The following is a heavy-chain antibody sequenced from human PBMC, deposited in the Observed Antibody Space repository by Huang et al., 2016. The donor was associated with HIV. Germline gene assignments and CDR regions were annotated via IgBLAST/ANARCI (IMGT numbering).Heavy chain of an antibody. CDR2: IKQDGSEK. CDR3: ARPST. Sequence: EVQLVESGGGLVQPGGSLRLSCAASGFTFSSYGMSWVRQAPGKGLEWGANIKQDGSEKYYVDSGKGRFTISRDNAKNSLYLQMNSLRAEDTAVYYCARPSTWGQGTLVTVSS. CDR1: GFTFSSYG. J-gene: IGHJ5*02. D-gene: IGHD2-2*01. V-gene: IGHV3-7*01.